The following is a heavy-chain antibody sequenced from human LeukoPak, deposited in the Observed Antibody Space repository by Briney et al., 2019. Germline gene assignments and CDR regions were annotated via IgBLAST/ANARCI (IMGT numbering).Heavy chain of an antibody. Sequence: GGSLRLSCAASGFTFSSYAMHWVRQAPGKGGKWGAVIAYDGSNKYYADSVKGRFTISRDNSKNTLYLQMNSLRAEDTAVYYCASTQRAAYYDSSGSLDYWGQGTLVTVSS. D-gene: IGHD3-22*01. CDR3: ASTQRAAYYDSSGSLDY. J-gene: IGHJ4*02. V-gene: IGHV3-30-3*01. CDR2: IAYDGSNK. CDR1: GFTFSSYA.